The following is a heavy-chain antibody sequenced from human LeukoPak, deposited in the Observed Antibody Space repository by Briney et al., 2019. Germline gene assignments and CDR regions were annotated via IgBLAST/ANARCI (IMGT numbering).Heavy chain of an antibody. CDR1: GGSLSSFY. D-gene: IGHD6-13*01. V-gene: IGHV4-59*01. J-gene: IGHJ4*02. CDR2: IYHGGTT. Sequence: PSETLSLTCAVSGGSLSSFYWSWIRQPPGKGLEWIGYIYHGGTTMYNPSLKSRVTVSVDTSKNQFSLRLTSVTAADTAIYYCTREKLSAGPYFEHWGRGLLVSVSS. CDR3: TREKLSAGPYFEH.